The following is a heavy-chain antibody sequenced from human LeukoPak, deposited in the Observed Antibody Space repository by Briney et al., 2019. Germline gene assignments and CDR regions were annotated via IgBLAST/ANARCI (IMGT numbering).Heavy chain of an antibody. CDR2: IYYSGTT. V-gene: IGHV4-59*08. CDR3: ARQADDSSSSLVYFDY. D-gene: IGHD6-6*01. CDR1: GGSISSHY. Sequence: AETLCLTCAVSGGSISSHYWSWIRQPPGKGLEWIGFIYYSGTTKYNPSLKSRVTISADTSKNQFSLKLSSVTAADTAVYYCARQADDSSSSLVYFDYWGQGTLLIISS. J-gene: IGHJ4*02.